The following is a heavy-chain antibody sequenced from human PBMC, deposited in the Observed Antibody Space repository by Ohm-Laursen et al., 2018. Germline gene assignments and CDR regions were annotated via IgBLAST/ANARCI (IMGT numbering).Heavy chain of an antibody. CDR3: AKADSIAVAGNVPTLFDP. Sequence: SLRLSCAASGFIFKNYAMNWVRQTPGKGLEWVSGISWNSGSIGYADSVKGRFTISRDNAKNSLYLQMNSLRAEDTALYYCAKADSIAVAGNVPTLFDPWGQGTLVTVSS. D-gene: IGHD6-19*01. CDR2: ISWNSGSI. CDR1: GFIFKNYA. J-gene: IGHJ5*02. V-gene: IGHV3-9*01.